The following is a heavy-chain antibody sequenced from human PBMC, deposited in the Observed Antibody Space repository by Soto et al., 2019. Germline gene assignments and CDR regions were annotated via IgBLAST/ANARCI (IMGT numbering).Heavy chain of an antibody. D-gene: IGHD5-12*01. CDR1: GFTFSSYG. J-gene: IGHJ5*02. Sequence: PGGSLRLSCAASGFTFSSYGMHWVRQAPGKGLEWVAVISYDGSNKYYADSVKGRFTISRDNSKNTLYLQMNSLRAEDTAVYYCAKDVKVATIFYWFDPWGQGTLVTVSS. CDR2: ISYDGSNK. CDR3: AKDVKVATIFYWFDP. V-gene: IGHV3-30*18.